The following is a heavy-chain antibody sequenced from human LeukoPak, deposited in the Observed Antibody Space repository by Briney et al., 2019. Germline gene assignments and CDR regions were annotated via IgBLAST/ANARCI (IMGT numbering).Heavy chain of an antibody. Sequence: SETLSLTCTVSGASVSSASYWTWIRQPPGKGVAWIAHIYNGVNTNYNPSLKSRVTISVDTSKHQFSLSLNPVTAADTAVYYCARSRAFNSGAFDPWGQGSLITVSS. J-gene: IGHJ5*02. CDR3: ARSRAFNSGAFDP. CDR1: GASVSSASY. CDR2: IYNGVNT. V-gene: IGHV4-61*01. D-gene: IGHD1-26*01.